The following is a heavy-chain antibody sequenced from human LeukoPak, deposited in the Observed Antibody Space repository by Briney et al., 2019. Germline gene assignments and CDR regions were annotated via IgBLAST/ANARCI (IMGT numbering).Heavy chain of an antibody. D-gene: IGHD3-3*01. V-gene: IGHV4-34*01. CDR2: INHSGST. CDR3: ARGHSPPYYDFWSGYYCWFDP. J-gene: IGHJ5*02. CDR1: GGSISSYY. Sequence: KPSETLSLTCTVSGGSISSYYWSWIRQPPGKGLEWIGEINHSGSTNYNPSLKSLVTISVDTSKNQLSLKLSSVTAADTAVYYCARGHSPPYYDFWSGYYCWFDPWGQGTLVTVSS.